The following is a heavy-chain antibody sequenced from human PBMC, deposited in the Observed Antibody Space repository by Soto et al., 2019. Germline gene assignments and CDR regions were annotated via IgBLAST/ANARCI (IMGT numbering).Heavy chain of an antibody. V-gene: IGHV4-39*01. CDR2: IYYGGST. CDR3: GRPPLGVSPPGYFRMDL. CDR1: GGSISRSIYH. Sequence: QLQLQESGPGVVKPSETLSLTCNVSGGSISRSIYHWGWIRQPPGKGLEWIGTIYYGGSTYYNPSLKPRLNVSVTTSKNQFSLGLSFGTAADTGVEYCGRPPLGVSPPGYFRMDLWGQGTTVTVSS. J-gene: IGHJ6*02.